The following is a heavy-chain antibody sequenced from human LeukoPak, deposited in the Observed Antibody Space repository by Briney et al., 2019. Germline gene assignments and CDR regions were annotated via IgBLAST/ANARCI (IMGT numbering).Heavy chain of an antibody. CDR1: GFTFSSYA. CDR2: ILYDGSNK. CDR3: ASSSYYDYVWGSYPGTDY. J-gene: IGHJ4*02. Sequence: GGSLRLSCAASGFTFSSYAMHWVRQAPGKGLEWVAVILYDGSNKYYADSVKGRFTISRDSSKNTLYLQMNSLRAEDTAVYYCASSSYYDYVWGSYPGTDYWGQGTLVTVSS. V-gene: IGHV3-30*04. D-gene: IGHD3-16*01.